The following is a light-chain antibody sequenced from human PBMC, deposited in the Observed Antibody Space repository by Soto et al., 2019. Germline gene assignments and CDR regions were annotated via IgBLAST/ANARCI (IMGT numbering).Light chain of an antibody. V-gene: IGLV4-69*01. J-gene: IGLJ7*01. CDR2: LNSDGSH. Sequence: QLVLTQSPSASASLGASVKLTCTVSSGYSSYAIAWHQQQPEKGPRYLMKLNSDGSHSKGDGIPDRSSGSSSGAERYLTISSLQSEDEADYYCQTWGTGIAVFGGGTQLTVL. CDR1: SGYSSYA. CDR3: QTWGTGIAV.